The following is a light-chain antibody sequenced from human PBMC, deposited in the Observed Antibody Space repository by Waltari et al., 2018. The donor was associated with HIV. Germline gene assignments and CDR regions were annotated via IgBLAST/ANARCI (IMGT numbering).Light chain of an antibody. CDR3: MQGTYWPRT. Sequence: DVLLTQSPVSLPAALGQPVSFSCKSHQSLLYRDGNIFLTWFHLRPGQSPRRLIHTVSNRDFGVPDRFTGSGSGTDFALKISTVEAEDVGTYYCMQGTYWPRTFGQGTKLE. CDR1: QSLLYRDGNIF. J-gene: IGKJ2*01. CDR2: TVS. V-gene: IGKV2-30*01.